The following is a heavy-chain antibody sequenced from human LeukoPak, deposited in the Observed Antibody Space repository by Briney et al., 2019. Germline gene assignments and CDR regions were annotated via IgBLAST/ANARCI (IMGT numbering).Heavy chain of an antibody. CDR1: GYTFTGYH. Sequence: GASVKVSCKASGYTFTGYHMHWVRQAPGQGLEWMGRINPNSGDTNNAQKFQGRVTMTRDTSISTAYMDLSRLTSDDTAVYYCARDYCSSTSGLFDYWGQGTLVTVSS. V-gene: IGHV1-2*06. CDR2: INPNSGDT. CDR3: ARDYCSSTSGLFDY. D-gene: IGHD2-2*01. J-gene: IGHJ4*02.